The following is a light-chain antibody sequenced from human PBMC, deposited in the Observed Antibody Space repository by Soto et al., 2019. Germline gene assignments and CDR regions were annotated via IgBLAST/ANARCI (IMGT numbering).Light chain of an antibody. V-gene: IGKV1-39*01. CDR2: AAS. Sequence: DIQVTQSPSSLSASVGDRVTITCRASQTIDRDLNWYQQKPGKAPKLLLFAASSLQRGVPARFSGSGSGTDFTLTISRLEPEDFAVYYCQQDGSSPRTFGQGTRIEIK. J-gene: IGKJ1*01. CDR1: QTIDRD. CDR3: QQDGSSPRT.